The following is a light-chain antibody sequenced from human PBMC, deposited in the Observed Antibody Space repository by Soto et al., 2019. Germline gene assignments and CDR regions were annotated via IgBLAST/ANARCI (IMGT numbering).Light chain of an antibody. CDR2: GAS. CDR1: QDISDD. CDR3: LQNHNSPRT. Sequence: AIQMTQSPSSLSASVGDRVTITCRASQDISDDVGWYQQTPGKAPKLLIPGASRLHSGVPSRFSVSRSGAAFTLTITSLRPEDSATYYCLQNHNSPRTFGQGTKVEI. V-gene: IGKV1-6*01. J-gene: IGKJ1*01.